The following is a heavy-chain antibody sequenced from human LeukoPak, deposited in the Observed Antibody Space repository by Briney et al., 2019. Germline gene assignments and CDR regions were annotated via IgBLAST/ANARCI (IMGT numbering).Heavy chain of an antibody. CDR3: AKDLSYGSPWFDP. J-gene: IGHJ5*02. CDR2: IWYDGSKT. Sequence: GGSLRLSCATSGFTFSSYGMHWVRQAPGKGLEWVADIWYDGSKTYYADSVKGRFTISRDYSKNTLYLQMNNLRAEDTAVYYCAKDLSYGSPWFDPWGQGTLVTFSS. D-gene: IGHD3-10*01. V-gene: IGHV3-33*06. CDR1: GFTFSSYG.